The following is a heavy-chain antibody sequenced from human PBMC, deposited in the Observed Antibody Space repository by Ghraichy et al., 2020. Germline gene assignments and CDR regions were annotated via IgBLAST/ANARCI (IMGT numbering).Heavy chain of an antibody. CDR2: IKSITDDGTT. J-gene: IGHJ4*02. CDR1: GFTFTNAW. Sequence: GGSLRLSCAASGFTFTNAWMSWVRQAPGKGLEWVGRIKSITDDGTTDYAAPMKGRFSISRDDSENTLYLQMNSLKTEDTAIYYCTTITGDYDNYWGQGTLVSVSS. V-gene: IGHV3-15*01. D-gene: IGHD4-17*01. CDR3: TTITGDYDNY.